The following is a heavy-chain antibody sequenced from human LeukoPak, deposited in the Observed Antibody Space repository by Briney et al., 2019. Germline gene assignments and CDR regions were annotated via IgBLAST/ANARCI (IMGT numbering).Heavy chain of an antibody. V-gene: IGHV3-7*01. CDR2: IKEDGSEK. J-gene: IGHJ4*02. CDR3: ARVRGIAVAGTASIYFDY. D-gene: IGHD6-19*01. Sequence: GGSLRLSCAASGSTFSSYWMSWVRQAPGKGLEWVANIKEDGSEKYYVDSVKGRFTISRDNAKNSLYLQMNSLRAEDTAVYYCARVRGIAVAGTASIYFDYWGQGTLVTVSS. CDR1: GSTFSSYW.